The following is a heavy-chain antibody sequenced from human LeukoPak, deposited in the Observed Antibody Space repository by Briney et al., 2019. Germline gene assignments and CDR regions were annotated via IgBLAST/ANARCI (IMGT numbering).Heavy chain of an antibody. CDR1: GGSFSSGLYY. Sequence: SETLSLTCTVSGGSFSSGLYYWTWIRQPAGKGLEWIGRIYISGSTYYNPSLKSRVTIPVDTSTNQFSLKLSSVTAADTAVYYCARGPEVSYSTYYFDYWGQGTLVTVSS. J-gene: IGHJ4*02. V-gene: IGHV4-39*07. CDR2: IYISGST. D-gene: IGHD1-26*01. CDR3: ARGPEVSYSTYYFDY.